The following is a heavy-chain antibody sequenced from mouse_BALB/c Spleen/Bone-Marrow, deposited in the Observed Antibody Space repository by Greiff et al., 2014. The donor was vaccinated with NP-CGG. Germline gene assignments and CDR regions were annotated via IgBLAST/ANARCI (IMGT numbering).Heavy chain of an antibody. CDR2: IWADGST. V-gene: IGHV2-9*02. CDR1: GFSLTNCG. Sequence: VKLVESGPGLVAPSQSLSITCTVSGFSLTNCGVHWVRQPPGKGLEWLGVIWADGSTNYNSALMSRLSISKDNSKSQVFFKMNSLQTDDTAMYYCARITTATGAMDYWGQGTSVTVSS. CDR3: ARITTATGAMDY. J-gene: IGHJ4*01. D-gene: IGHD1-2*01.